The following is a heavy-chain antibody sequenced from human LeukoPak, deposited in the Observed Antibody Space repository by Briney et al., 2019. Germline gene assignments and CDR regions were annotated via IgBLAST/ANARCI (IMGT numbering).Heavy chain of an antibody. CDR3: VRDGYNQNRFDF. D-gene: IGHD3-22*01. Sequence: PGGSLRLSCAASGFSFGLHWMNWDRQAPGKGLEWVANIKEDGTLAYYADSVTGRFSISRDNTKNSLYLQMNGLRAEDTAVYFCVRDGYNQNRFDFWGQGILVTVSS. V-gene: IGHV3-7*03. J-gene: IGHJ4*02. CDR1: GFSFGLHW. CDR2: IKEDGTLA.